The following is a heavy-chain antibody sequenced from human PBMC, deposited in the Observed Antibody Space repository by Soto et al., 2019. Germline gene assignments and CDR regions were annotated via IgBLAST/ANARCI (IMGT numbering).Heavy chain of an antibody. D-gene: IGHD3-22*01. V-gene: IGHV3-21*01. J-gene: IGHJ4*02. Sequence: PGGSLRLSCAASGFTFSSYSMNWVRQAPGKGLEWVSSISSSSSYIYYADSVKGRFTISRDNAKNSLYLQMNSLRAEDTAVYYCARALGYSDSSGYVGLDYWGQGTLVTVSS. CDR1: GFTFSSYS. CDR2: ISSSSSYI. CDR3: ARALGYSDSSGYVGLDY.